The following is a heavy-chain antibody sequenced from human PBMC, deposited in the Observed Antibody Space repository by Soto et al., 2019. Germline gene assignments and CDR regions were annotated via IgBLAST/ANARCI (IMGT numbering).Heavy chain of an antibody. CDR3: TRMPDGSESYYYYYGMDV. J-gene: IGHJ6*02. D-gene: IGHD3-10*01. CDR1: GFTFSGSA. V-gene: IGHV3-73*01. Sequence: GGSLRLSCAASGFTFSGSAMHWVRQASGKGLEWVGRIRSKANSYATAYAASVKGRFTISRDDSKNTAYLQMNSLKTEDTAVYYCTRMPDGSESYYYYYGMDVWGQGTTVTVSS. CDR2: IRSKANSYAT.